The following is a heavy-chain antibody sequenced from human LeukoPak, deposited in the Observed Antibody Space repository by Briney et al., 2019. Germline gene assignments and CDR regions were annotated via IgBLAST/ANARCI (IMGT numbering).Heavy chain of an antibody. D-gene: IGHD3-3*01. CDR1: GYTFISYG. CDR3: ARDHNTIFGVVPPIGHDAFDI. J-gene: IGHJ3*02. V-gene: IGHV1-18*01. CDR2: ISAYYGNT. Sequence: ASVKVSCKASGYTFISYGISWVRQAPGQGLEWMGWISAYYGNTNYAQKLQGRVTMTTDTSTSTAYMELRSLRSDDTAVYYCARDHNTIFGVVPPIGHDAFDIWGQGTMVTVSS.